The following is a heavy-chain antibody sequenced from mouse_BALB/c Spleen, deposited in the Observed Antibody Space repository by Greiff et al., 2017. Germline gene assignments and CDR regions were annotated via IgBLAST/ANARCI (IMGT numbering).Heavy chain of an antibody. D-gene: IGHD1-1*01. CDR2: ISYSGST. CDR3: ASSGRDWYFDV. Sequence: VQLQQSGPGLVKPSQSLSLTCTVTGYSITSDYAWNWIRQFPGNKLEWMGYISYSGSTSYNPSLKSRISITRDTSKNQFFLQLNSVTTEDTATYYCASSGRDWYFDVWGAGTTVTVSS. V-gene: IGHV3-2*02. J-gene: IGHJ1*01. CDR1: GYSITSDYA.